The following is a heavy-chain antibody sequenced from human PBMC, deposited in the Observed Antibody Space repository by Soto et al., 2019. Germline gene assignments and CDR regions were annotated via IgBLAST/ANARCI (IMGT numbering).Heavy chain of an antibody. Sequence: SETLSLTCAVSSGSISSSNWWSWVRQPPGKGLEWIGEIYHSGSTNYNPSLKSRVAISVDKSKNQFSLKLSSVTAADTAVYYCANTSIRFLGPHWGQGTLVTVSS. CDR2: IYHSGST. CDR3: ANTSIRFLGPH. CDR1: SGSISSSNW. V-gene: IGHV4-4*02. J-gene: IGHJ4*02. D-gene: IGHD3-3*01.